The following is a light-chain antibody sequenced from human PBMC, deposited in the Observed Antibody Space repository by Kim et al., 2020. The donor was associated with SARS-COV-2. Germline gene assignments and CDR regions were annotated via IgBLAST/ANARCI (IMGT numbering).Light chain of an antibody. CDR1: QSVNSN. Sequence: EIVMTQSTATLSVYPGERATLSCRASQSVNSNVAWYQQIPGRPPRLLIYAASTMATGIPARFSGSGSGTEFTLTISSLQSEDFAIYFCQQYNDWPPAYTFGQGTKLEI. CDR2: AAS. J-gene: IGKJ2*01. CDR3: QQYNDWPPAYT. V-gene: IGKV3-15*01.